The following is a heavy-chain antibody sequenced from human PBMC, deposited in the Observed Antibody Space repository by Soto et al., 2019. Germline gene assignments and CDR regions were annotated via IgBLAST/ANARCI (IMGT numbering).Heavy chain of an antibody. CDR2: MNPNSGNT. CDR3: ARGRRFCSSTSCSYYFDF. D-gene: IGHD2-2*01. Sequence: QVQLVQSGAEVKKPGASVKVSCKTSGYTFTTYHINWVRQAAGQGLEWMGWMNPNSGNTGLVQKFQGRLTMTRNTSITPAYMELSSLRSEDTAIYYCARGRRFCSSTSCSYYFDFCGQGTLVTVSS. V-gene: IGHV1-8*01. J-gene: IGHJ4*02. CDR1: GYTFTTYH.